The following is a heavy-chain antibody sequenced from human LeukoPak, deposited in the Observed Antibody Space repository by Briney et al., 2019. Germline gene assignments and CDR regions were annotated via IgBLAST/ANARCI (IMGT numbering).Heavy chain of an antibody. CDR3: AKARLADTAMVGEYYFDY. V-gene: IGHV3-23*01. CDR2: ISGSGGST. CDR1: GFTFSSYG. D-gene: IGHD5-18*01. J-gene: IGHJ4*02. Sequence: GGSLRLSCAASGFTFSSYGMSWVRQAPGKGLEWVSAISGSGGSTYYADSVKGRFTISRDNSKNTLYLQMNSLRAEDTAVYYCAKARLADTAMVGEYYFDYWGQGTLVTVSS.